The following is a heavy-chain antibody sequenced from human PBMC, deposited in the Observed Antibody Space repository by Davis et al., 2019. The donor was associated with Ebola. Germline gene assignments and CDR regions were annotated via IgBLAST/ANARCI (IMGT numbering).Heavy chain of an antibody. J-gene: IGHJ4*02. Sequence: GALKISCAASGFTFSSYWMSWVRQAPGKGLEWVANIKQDGSEKYYVDSVKGRFTISRDNSKNTLYLQMNSLRAEDTAVYYCARGSSDYYDSSGYPSDYWGQGTLVTVSS. CDR2: IKQDGSEK. CDR3: ARGSSDYYDSSGYPSDY. D-gene: IGHD3-22*01. CDR1: GFTFSSYW. V-gene: IGHV3-7*01.